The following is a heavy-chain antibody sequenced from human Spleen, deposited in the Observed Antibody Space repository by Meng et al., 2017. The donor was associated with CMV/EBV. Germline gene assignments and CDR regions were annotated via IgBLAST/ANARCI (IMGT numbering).Heavy chain of an antibody. J-gene: IGHJ4*02. Sequence: KTSGYTFINYYIHWGRRAPGQGLEWMGIINPSGGSTKYAQKFQGRVTMTRDTSTSTVYMDLSSLRSEDTAVYYCARDSFRPRERGDYWGQGTLVTVSS. V-gene: IGHV1-46*01. CDR1: GYTFINYY. CDR3: ARDSFRPRERGDY. CDR2: INPSGGST. D-gene: IGHD1-26*01.